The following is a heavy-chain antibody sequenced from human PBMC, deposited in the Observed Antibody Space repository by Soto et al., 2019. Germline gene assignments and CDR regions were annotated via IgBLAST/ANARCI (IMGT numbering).Heavy chain of an antibody. CDR1: GGTFSSYA. Sequence: SVKVYCKAPGGTFSSYAISLVRQAPGQGLEWMGGIIPIFGTANYAQKFQGRVTITADESTSTAYMELSSLRSEDTAVYYCARDRTRRDGYNGDAFDIWGQGTMVTVSS. D-gene: IGHD5-12*01. J-gene: IGHJ3*02. CDR3: ARDRTRRDGYNGDAFDI. V-gene: IGHV1-69*13. CDR2: IIPIFGTA.